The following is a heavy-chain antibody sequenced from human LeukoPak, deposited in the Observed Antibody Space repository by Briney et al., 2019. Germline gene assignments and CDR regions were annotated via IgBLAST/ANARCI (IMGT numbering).Heavy chain of an antibody. CDR2: ISGYNGHT. Sequence: ASEKVSCTASGYAFSDHGVNWVRQAPGQGLEWMGWISGYNGHTSYAQKFQGRVMVTTDRSTNTAYLKLRSLRSDDTAVYYCARVPNPRNTYGYNDKWGQGTLVTVSS. CDR3: ARVPNPRNTYGYNDK. CDR1: GYAFSDHG. J-gene: IGHJ4*02. V-gene: IGHV1-18*04. D-gene: IGHD5-18*01.